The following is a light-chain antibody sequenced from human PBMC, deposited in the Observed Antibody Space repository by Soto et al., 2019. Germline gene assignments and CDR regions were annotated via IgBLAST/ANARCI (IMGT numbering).Light chain of an antibody. J-gene: IGKJ1*01. CDR2: GAS. Sequence: EIVVTQSPGTLSLSPGERGTLSCRASQSVCSRCLAWYQQKPGQAPRLLIFGASSRATGIPDTFSGSGSGTDFTLTISRLEPEDSAVYYCQHYGSTPGTFGQGTKVEI. V-gene: IGKV3-20*01. CDR1: QSVCSRC. CDR3: QHYGSTPGT.